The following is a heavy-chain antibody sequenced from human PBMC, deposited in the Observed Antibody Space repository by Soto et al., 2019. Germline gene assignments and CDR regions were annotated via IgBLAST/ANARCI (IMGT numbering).Heavy chain of an antibody. V-gene: IGHV1-2*04. CDR1: GYTFTGYY. D-gene: IGHD6-13*01. CDR3: ARDKTIAAAGIFDC. J-gene: IGHJ4*02. Sequence: ASVKVSCKASGYTFTGYYMHWVRQAPGQGLEWMGWINPNSGGTNYAQKFQGWVTMTRDTSISTAYMELSRLRSDDTAVYYCARDKTIAAAGIFDCWGQGTLVTVS. CDR2: INPNSGGT.